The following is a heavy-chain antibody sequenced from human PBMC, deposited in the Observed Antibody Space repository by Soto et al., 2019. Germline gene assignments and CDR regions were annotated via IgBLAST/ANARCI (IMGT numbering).Heavy chain of an antibody. CDR2: IWYDGSNK. Sequence: GGSLRLSCAASGFTFSSYGMHWVRQAPGKGLEWVAVIWYDGSNKYYADSVKGRFTISRDNSKNTLYLQMNSLRAEDTAVYYCARQYSYGSSYYFDYWGQGTLVTVSS. D-gene: IGHD5-18*01. V-gene: IGHV3-33*01. J-gene: IGHJ4*02. CDR1: GFTFSSYG. CDR3: ARQYSYGSSYYFDY.